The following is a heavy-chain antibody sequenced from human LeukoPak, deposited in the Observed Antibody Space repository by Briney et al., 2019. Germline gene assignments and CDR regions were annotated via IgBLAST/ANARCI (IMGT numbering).Heavy chain of an antibody. CDR2: ISGSGGST. D-gene: IGHD4-17*01. Sequence: GGPLRLSCAASGFTFSSYAMSWVRQAPGKGLEWVSAISGSGGSTYYADSVKGRFTISRDNSKNTLFLQMNSLRAEDTAVYYCARRGESASYGDYRFDYWGQGTLVTVSS. V-gene: IGHV3-23*01. CDR3: ARRGESASYGDYRFDY. CDR1: GFTFSSYA. J-gene: IGHJ4*02.